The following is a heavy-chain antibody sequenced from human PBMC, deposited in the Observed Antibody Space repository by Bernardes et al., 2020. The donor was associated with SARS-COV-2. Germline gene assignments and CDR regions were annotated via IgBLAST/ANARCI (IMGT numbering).Heavy chain of an antibody. V-gene: IGHV1-69*04. J-gene: IGHJ1*01. CDR3: ARTYHGTGLDYTYFQH. D-gene: IGHD1-1*01. Sequence: SVKVSCKASGGTFSSYAISWVRQAPGQGLEWMGRIIPILGIANYAQKFQGRVTITADKSTSTAYMELSSLRSEDTAVYYCARTYHGTGLDYTYFQHWGQGTLVTVSS. CDR2: IIPILGIA. CDR1: GGTFSSYA.